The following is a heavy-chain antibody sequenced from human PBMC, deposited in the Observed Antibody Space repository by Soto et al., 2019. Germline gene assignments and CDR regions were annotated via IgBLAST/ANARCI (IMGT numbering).Heavy chain of an antibody. CDR3: AKVSAADAGYYYFGLDG. Sequence: LSCAASGFTFRSYGMHWVRQARGKGLEWVAVISYDGSNKYYADSVKGRFTISRDNSKNTLYLQMNSLRAEDTAVYYCAKVSAADAGYYYFGLDGWGKGTKVTVSS. V-gene: IGHV3-30*18. CDR2: ISYDGSNK. J-gene: IGHJ6*04. CDR1: GFTFRSYG. D-gene: IGHD3-10*01.